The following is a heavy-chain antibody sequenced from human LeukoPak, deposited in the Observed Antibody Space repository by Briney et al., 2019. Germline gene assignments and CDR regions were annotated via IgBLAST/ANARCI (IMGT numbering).Heavy chain of an antibody. J-gene: IGHJ4*02. Sequence: GGSLRLSCAASGFIFSNYGMHWVRQAPGKRLEWVAVIWNDGSETFHADSVKGRFRIARDNSKNTLYLQMNSLRAEDTAAYFCARDMGRAWYGPPDYWGQGTLVTVSS. CDR1: GFIFSNYG. V-gene: IGHV3-33*01. CDR2: IWNDGSET. CDR3: ARDMGRAWYGPPDY. D-gene: IGHD6-13*01.